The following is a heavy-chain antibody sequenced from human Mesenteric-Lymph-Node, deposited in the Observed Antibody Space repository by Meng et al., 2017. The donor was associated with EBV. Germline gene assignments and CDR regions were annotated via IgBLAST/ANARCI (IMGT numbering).Heavy chain of an antibody. J-gene: IGHJ4*02. CDR2: LSAYNGNT. CDR3: AREGDWTTFDY. CDR1: GYTYTSYG. Sequence: QAQLVQSGGEVKKPRGSVRVSCKASGYTYTSYGIIWVRQAPGQGLECVGWLSAYNGNTNYAQKVQGRVTMTTDTSTTTAYMELRRLRSDDTAVYYCAREGDWTTFDYWGQGTLVTVSS. D-gene: IGHD3/OR15-3a*01. V-gene: IGHV1-18*01.